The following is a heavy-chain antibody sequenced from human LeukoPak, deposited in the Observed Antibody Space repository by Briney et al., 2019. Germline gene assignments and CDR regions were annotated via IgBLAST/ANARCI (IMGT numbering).Heavy chain of an antibody. J-gene: IGHJ4*02. CDR2: IYYSGST. V-gene: IGHV4-59*12. CDR3: ARDLSRLSLYYFDY. CDR1: GGSISSYY. D-gene: IGHD3-16*01. Sequence: SETLSLTCTVSGGSISSYYWSWIRQPPGKGLEWIGYIYYSGSTYYNPSLKSRVTISVGTSKNQFSLKLSSVTAADTAVYYCARDLSRLSLYYFDYWGQGTLATVSS.